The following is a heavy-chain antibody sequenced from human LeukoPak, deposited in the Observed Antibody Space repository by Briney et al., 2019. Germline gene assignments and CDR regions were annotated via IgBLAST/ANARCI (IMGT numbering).Heavy chain of an antibody. V-gene: IGHV4-4*07. D-gene: IGHD6-13*01. Sequence: PSETLSLLCTVGGGSMKSYYGSCVRQPAGKGLEWIGRIYSSGNTNYNPSLKSRVTMSVDTSKNQFSLKLTSVTAADTAFYYCAREGPYSGRWYYFADWGQGILVTVSS. CDR3: AREGPYSGRWYYFAD. CDR2: IYSSGNT. J-gene: IGHJ4*02. CDR1: GGSMKSYY.